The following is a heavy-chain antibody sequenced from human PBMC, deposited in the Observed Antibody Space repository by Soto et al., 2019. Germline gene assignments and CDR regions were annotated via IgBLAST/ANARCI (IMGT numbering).Heavy chain of an antibody. D-gene: IGHD2-8*02. CDR3: AKGGPDAFCAGGRCYFDS. Sequence: EVQMVESGGGFIQPGRSLGLSCAASGFTFDDYAMHWVRRVPGRGLEWVSSITWNGNDIGYADSVKGRFTVSRGNAKNSLYLKMSDLRPEDTALYYCAKGGPDAFCAGGRCYFDSWGQGIQATVTS. CDR1: GFTFDDYA. V-gene: IGHV3-9*01. J-gene: IGHJ4*03. CDR2: ITWNGNDI.